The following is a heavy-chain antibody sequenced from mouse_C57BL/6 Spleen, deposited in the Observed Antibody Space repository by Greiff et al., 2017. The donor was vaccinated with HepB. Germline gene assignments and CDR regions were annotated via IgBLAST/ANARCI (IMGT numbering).Heavy chain of an antibody. D-gene: IGHD1-1*02. CDR2: INPNNGGT. J-gene: IGHJ1*03. CDR1: GYTFTDYY. Sequence: EVQLQQSGPELVKPGASVKISCKASGYTFTDYYMNWVKQSHGKSLEWIGDINPNNGGTSYNQKFKGKATLTVDKSSSTAYMELRSLTSEDSAVYYCARGGVATRYFDVWGTGTTVTVSS. V-gene: IGHV1-26*01. CDR3: ARGGVATRYFDV.